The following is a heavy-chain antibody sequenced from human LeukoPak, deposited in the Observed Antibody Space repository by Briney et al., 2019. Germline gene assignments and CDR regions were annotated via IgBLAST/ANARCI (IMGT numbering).Heavy chain of an antibody. D-gene: IGHD5-18*01. J-gene: IGHJ4*02. CDR1: GFTLGSHD. V-gene: IGHV3-13*01. Sequence: GGSLRLSCTASGFTLGSHDMNWVRQIPGKGLEWVAAVSSGFQAFFADSVQGRFTVSREDARNSLYLQMNSLRAGDTAVYYCVREARGYHYTYFDYWGQSTLVTVSS. CDR3: VREARGYHYTYFDY. CDR2: VSSGFQA.